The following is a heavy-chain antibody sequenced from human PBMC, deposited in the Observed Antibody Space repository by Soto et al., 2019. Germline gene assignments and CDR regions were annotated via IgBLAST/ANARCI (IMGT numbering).Heavy chain of an antibody. CDR1: GFTFSSYG. Sequence: QVQLVESGGGVVQPGRSLRLSCAASGFTFSSYGMHWVRQAPGKGLEWVAVISYDGSNKYYADSVKGRFTISRDNSKNTLYLQMNSLIAEDTDVYYCAKGPAIVLVPAAMNYYYGMDVCGQGTTVTVSS. J-gene: IGHJ6*02. D-gene: IGHD2-2*01. CDR3: AKGPAIVLVPAAMNYYYGMDV. V-gene: IGHV3-30*18. CDR2: ISYDGSNK.